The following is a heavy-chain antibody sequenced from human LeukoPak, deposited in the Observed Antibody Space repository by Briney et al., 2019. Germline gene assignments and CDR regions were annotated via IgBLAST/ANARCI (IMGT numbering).Heavy chain of an antibody. V-gene: IGHV3-33*01. CDR3: ARAEDIVVVPADAFDI. Sequence: PGGSLRLSCAASGFTFSSFGMHWVRQAPGKGLEWVAVIWYDGSNKYYADSVKGRFTISRDNSKNTLYLQMNSLRAEDTAVYYCARAEDIVVVPADAFDIWGQGTMVTVSS. D-gene: IGHD2-2*01. CDR1: GFTFSSFG. J-gene: IGHJ3*02. CDR2: IWYDGSNK.